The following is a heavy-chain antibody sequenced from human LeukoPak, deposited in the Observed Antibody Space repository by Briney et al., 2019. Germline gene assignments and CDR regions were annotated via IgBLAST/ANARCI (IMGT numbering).Heavy chain of an antibody. CDR2: ITSGSSYI. Sequence: PGGSLRLSCAASGFTFSNSSMNWVRQAPGKGLEWVSSITSGSSYIYYADSVKGRFTISRDNAKTSLYLQMNSLRAEDTAVYYCARDQGGYNAFDIWGQGTMVTVSS. D-gene: IGHD5-12*01. J-gene: IGHJ3*02. CDR3: ARDQGGYNAFDI. V-gene: IGHV3-21*01. CDR1: GFTFSNSS.